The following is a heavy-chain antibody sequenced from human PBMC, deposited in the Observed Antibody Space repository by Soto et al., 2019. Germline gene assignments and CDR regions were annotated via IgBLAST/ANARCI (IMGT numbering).Heavy chain of an antibody. Sequence: QVQLVQSGAEVKKTGSSVKVSCKASGGTFSSYTISWVRQAPVQGLEWMGRIIPMFGIANYAQKFQGRVTITADKSTSTAYMELSSLRSEDTAVYYCARGYGDSHDYWGQGTLVTVSS. CDR3: ARGYGDSHDY. V-gene: IGHV1-69*02. D-gene: IGHD4-17*01. CDR1: GGTFSSYT. CDR2: IIPMFGIA. J-gene: IGHJ4*02.